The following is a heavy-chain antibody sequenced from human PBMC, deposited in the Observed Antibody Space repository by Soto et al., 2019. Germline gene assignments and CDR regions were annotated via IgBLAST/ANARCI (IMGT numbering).Heavy chain of an antibody. J-gene: IGHJ5*02. D-gene: IGHD2-15*01. CDR2: IIPILGIA. CDR3: AGAASHWFDP. Sequence: GASVKVSCKASGGTFSSYTISWVRQAPGQGLEWMGRIIPILGIANYAQKFQGRVTITADKSTSTAYMELRSPRSDDTAVYYCAGAASHWFDPWGQGTLVTVSS. V-gene: IGHV1-69*02. CDR1: GGTFSSYT.